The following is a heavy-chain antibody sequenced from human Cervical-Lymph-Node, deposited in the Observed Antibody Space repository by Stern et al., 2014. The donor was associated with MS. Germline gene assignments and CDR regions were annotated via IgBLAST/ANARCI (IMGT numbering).Heavy chain of an antibody. V-gene: IGHV2-70*01. CDR3: ARIPYYDVLTGYVFFDY. Sequence: QIPLKESGPALVQPTQTLTLTCTFSGFSLSTSGVSVSWIRQPPGKALEWLALIDWDDDEYYSSSLETRLTISKDTSKNEVVLTMTNMDPVDTATYYCARIPYYDVLTGYVFFDYWGQGTLVTVSS. CDR2: IDWDDDE. J-gene: IGHJ4*02. D-gene: IGHD3-9*01. CDR1: GFSLSTSGVS.